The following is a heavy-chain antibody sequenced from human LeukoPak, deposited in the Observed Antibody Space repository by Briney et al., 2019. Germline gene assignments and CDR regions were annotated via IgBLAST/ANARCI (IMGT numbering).Heavy chain of an antibody. CDR3: AKDEGYCSGGSCYSRWFDP. V-gene: IGHV1-2*02. CDR1: GYPFTGYY. Sequence: VKVSWKASGYPFTGYYMHCVRQAPGQGLEWMGWINPNSGGTNYAQKFQGRVTMTRDTSISTAYMELSRLRSDDTAVYYCAKDEGYCSGGSCYSRWFDPWGQGTLVTVSS. J-gene: IGHJ5*02. D-gene: IGHD2-15*01. CDR2: INPNSGGT.